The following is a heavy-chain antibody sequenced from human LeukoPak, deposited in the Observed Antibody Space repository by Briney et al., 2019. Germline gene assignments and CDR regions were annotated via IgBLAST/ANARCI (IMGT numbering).Heavy chain of an antibody. V-gene: IGHV1-18*01. J-gene: IGHJ5*02. CDR3: TRVNLRGSKYNWFDP. D-gene: IGHD1-26*01. CDR1: GYTFTSYG. Sequence: ASVKVSCKASGYTFTSYGISWVRQAPGQGLEWMGWISAYNGNTNYAQKLQGRVTMTTDTSTSTAYMELSSLRSDDTAVYYCTRVNLRGSKYNWFDPWSQGTLVAVSS. CDR2: ISAYNGNT.